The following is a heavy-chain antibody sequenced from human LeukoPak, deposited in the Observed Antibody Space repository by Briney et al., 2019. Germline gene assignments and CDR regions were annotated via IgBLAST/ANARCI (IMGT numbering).Heavy chain of an antibody. J-gene: IGHJ6*03. CDR2: IYYSGST. D-gene: IGHD4-17*01. Sequence: SETLSLTCTVSGGSISSSSYYWGWIRQPPGKGLEWIGSIYYSGSTYYNPSLKSRVTISVDTSKNQFSLKLSSVTAADTAVYYCARVTHGDYDPNFWNSNYYYYYMDVWGKGTTVTVSS. CDR1: GGSISSSSYY. CDR3: ARVTHGDYDPNFWNSNYYYYYMDV. V-gene: IGHV4-39*07.